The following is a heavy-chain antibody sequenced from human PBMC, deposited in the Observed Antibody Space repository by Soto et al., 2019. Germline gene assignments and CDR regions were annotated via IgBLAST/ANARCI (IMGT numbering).Heavy chain of an antibody. D-gene: IGHD3-10*01. CDR2: IIPIFGTA. J-gene: IGHJ4*01. CDR1: GGTFSSHA. Sequence: GASVKVSCKASGGTFSSHAISWVRQAPGQGLEWMGGIIPIFGTANYAQKFQGRVTITADESTSTAYMELSSLRSEDTAVYYCARETTDYYGSGVYFDYCGHGTLVTAPQ. V-gene: IGHV1-69*13. CDR3: ARETTDYYGSGVYFDY.